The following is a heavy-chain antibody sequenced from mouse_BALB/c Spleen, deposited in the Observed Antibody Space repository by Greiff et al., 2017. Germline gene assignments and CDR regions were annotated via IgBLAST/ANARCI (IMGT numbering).Heavy chain of an antibody. CDR2: INSNGGST. D-gene: IGHD2-14*01. V-gene: IGHV5-6-3*01. Sequence: EVKVEESGGGLVQPGGSLKLSCAASGFTFISYGMSWVRQTPGKRLELVATINSNGGSTYYPDSVKGRFTISRDNAKNTLYLQMSSLKSEDTAMYYCARDRYDEGPDYWGQGTTLTVSS. J-gene: IGHJ2*01. CDR3: ARDRYDEGPDY. CDR1: GFTFISYG.